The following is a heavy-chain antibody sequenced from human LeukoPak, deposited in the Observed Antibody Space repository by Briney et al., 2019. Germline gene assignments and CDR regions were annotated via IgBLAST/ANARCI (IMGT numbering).Heavy chain of an antibody. J-gene: IGHJ6*02. CDR1: GFTFSSYW. CDR2: IKQDGSEK. V-gene: IGHV3-7*01. Sequence: PGGSLRLSCAASGFTFSSYWMSWVRQAPGKGLEWVANIKQDGSEKYYVDSVKGRFTISRDNAKNSLYLQMNSLRAEDTAVYYCARDMGQYSSGWYVYYGMDVWGQGTTVTVSS. CDR3: ARDMGQYSSGWYVYYGMDV. D-gene: IGHD6-19*01.